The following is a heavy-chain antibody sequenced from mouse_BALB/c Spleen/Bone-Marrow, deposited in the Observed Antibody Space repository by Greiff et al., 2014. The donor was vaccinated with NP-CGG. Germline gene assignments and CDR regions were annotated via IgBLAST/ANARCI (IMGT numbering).Heavy chain of an antibody. J-gene: IGHJ3*01. V-gene: IGHV10-1*02. Sequence: VQLKESGGGMVQPKGSLKLSCAASGFTFKTYAMNWVRQTPGKGLEWVARIRSKSNNYATYYVDSVKDRFTISRDDSQNMLFLQMNNLKTEDTAMYYCVLGRDRFAYWGQGTLVTVSA. D-gene: IGHD4-1*01. CDR3: VLGRDRFAY. CDR2: IRSKSNNYAT. CDR1: GFTFKTYA.